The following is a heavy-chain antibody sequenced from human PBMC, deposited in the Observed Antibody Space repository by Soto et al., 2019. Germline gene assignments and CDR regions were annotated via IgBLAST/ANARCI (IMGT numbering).Heavy chain of an antibody. CDR2: ISSSSSYI. D-gene: IGHD3-22*01. CDR1: GFTFSSYS. J-gene: IGHJ4*02. Sequence: GGPLTLSWAASGFTFSSYSMNWVRKAPGKGLEWVSSISSSSSYIYYADSVKGRFTISRDNAKNSLYLQMNSLRAEDTAVYYCARDPGDYDSSTTVSNYWGQGTLVNVSS. CDR3: ARDPGDYDSSTTVSNY. V-gene: IGHV3-21*01.